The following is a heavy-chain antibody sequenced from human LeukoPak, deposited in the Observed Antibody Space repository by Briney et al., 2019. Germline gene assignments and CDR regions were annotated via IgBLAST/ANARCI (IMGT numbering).Heavy chain of an antibody. Sequence: SETLSLTCTVSGGSISSYYWSWIRQPPGKGLEWIWYIYYSGSTNYNPSLKSRVTISVDTSKNQFSLKLSSVTAADTAVYYCARYSGSYEFDYWGQGTLVTVSS. D-gene: IGHD1-26*01. CDR3: ARYSGSYEFDY. V-gene: IGHV4-59*01. CDR1: GGSISSYY. J-gene: IGHJ4*02. CDR2: IYYSGST.